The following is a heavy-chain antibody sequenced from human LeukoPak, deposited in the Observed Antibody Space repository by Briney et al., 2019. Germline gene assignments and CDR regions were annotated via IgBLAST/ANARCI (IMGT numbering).Heavy chain of an antibody. V-gene: IGHV3-7*01. CDR2: IKQDGSEK. CDR1: GFTFSSYW. J-gene: IGHJ4*02. D-gene: IGHD6-13*01. Sequence: GGSLRLSCAASGFTFSSYWMSWVRQTPGKGLEWVANIKQDGSEKYYVDSVKGRFTISRDHAKNSLYLQMNSLRVKDTAVYYCARDSESSTWYYGRFDYWGQGTLVTVSS. CDR3: ARDSESSTWYYGRFDY.